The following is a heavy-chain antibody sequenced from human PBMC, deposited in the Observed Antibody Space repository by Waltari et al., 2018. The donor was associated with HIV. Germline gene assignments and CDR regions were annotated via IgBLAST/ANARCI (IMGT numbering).Heavy chain of an antibody. J-gene: IGHJ3*02. CDR1: GGSISSSSYY. D-gene: IGHD5-12*01. CDR3: ARLNSGYGDDAFDI. CDR2: IYYSGST. Sequence: QLQLQESGPGLVKPSETLSLTCTVSGGSISSSSYYWGWIRQPPGKGLEWIGSIYYSGSTYYNPSLKSRVTISVDTSKNQFSLKLSSVTAADTAVYYCARLNSGYGDDAFDIWGQGTMVTVSS. V-gene: IGHV4-39*01.